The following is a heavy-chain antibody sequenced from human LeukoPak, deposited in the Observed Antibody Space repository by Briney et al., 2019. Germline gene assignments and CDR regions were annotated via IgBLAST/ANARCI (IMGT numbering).Heavy chain of an antibody. CDR3: ARARMRGDTARGGHMFDY. D-gene: IGHD5-18*01. V-gene: IGHV4-4*07. CDR2: IYTSGST. J-gene: IGHJ4*02. Sequence: PSETLSLTCTVSGGSISSYYWSWIRQPAGKGLEWIGRIYTSGSTNYNPSLKSRVTMSVDTSKNQFSLKLSSVTAADTAVYYCARARMRGDTARGGHMFDYWGQGTLVTVSS. CDR1: GGSISSYY.